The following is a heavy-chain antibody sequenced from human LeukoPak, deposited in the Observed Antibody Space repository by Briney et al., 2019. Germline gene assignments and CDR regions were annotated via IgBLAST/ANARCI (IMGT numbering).Heavy chain of an antibody. CDR1: GYSISSGYY. D-gene: IGHD5-18*01. Sequence: SETLSLTCAVSGYSISSGYYWGWIRQPPGKGLEGIGSIYDSGSTYYNPSLKSRVNISVHTSKNPFSMKLRSVPAAATAVYYCARHGIQLWYQFDYWGQGTLVTVSS. CDR3: ARHGIQLWYQFDY. J-gene: IGHJ4*02. CDR2: IYDSGST. V-gene: IGHV4-38-2*01.